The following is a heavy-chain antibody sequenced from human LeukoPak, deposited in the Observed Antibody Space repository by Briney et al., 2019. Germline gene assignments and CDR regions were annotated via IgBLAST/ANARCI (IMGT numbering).Heavy chain of an antibody. Sequence: GEALKISCKCSGYSFTTYWIGWVRQMPGKGLEWMGIIYPGDSDTTYSPAFQGQVTISVDKSVNTAYLQWSSLKPSDTAVYYCARHGLGGSGSYSRYWGQGTLVTVSS. CDR2: IYPGDSDT. V-gene: IGHV5-51*01. J-gene: IGHJ4*02. CDR3: ARHGLGGSGSYSRY. CDR1: GYSFTTYW. D-gene: IGHD1-26*01.